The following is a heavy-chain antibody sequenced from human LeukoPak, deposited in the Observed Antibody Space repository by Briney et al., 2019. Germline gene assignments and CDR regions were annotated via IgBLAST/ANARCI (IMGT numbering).Heavy chain of an antibody. J-gene: IGHJ3*02. Sequence: PGGSLRLSCAASGFTFSSYDMHWVRQAPGKGLEWVAVISYDGSNKYYADSVKGRFTISRDNSKNTLYLQMNSLRAEDTAVYYCAREAGMVRGVKRNAFDIWGQGTMVTVSS. V-gene: IGHV3-30*03. CDR3: AREAGMVRGVKRNAFDI. D-gene: IGHD3-10*01. CDR2: ISYDGSNK. CDR1: GFTFSSYD.